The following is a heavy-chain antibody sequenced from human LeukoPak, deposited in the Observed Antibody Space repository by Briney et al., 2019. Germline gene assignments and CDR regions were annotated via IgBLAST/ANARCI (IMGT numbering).Heavy chain of an antibody. CDR1: GGSIANYY. CDR2: VYASGAT. V-gene: IGHV4-59*08. J-gene: IGHJ3*02. CDR3: ARHGKGVTYFYTFDI. Sequence: SETLSLTCTVSGGSIANYYWSWIRQPPGEGLEWIGYVYASGATNSNPSLKSRVTISVDTSKNQFSLKLSSVTAADTAVYYCARHGKGVTYFYTFDIWGQGTVVAVSS. D-gene: IGHD2/OR15-2a*01.